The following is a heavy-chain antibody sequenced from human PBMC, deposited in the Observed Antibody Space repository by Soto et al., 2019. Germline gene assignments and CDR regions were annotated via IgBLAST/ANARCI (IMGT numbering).Heavy chain of an antibody. D-gene: IGHD4-17*01. V-gene: IGHV3-30-3*01. J-gene: IGHJ3*02. CDR3: ARGQGGDGSRPAPDAFDI. Sequence: QVQLVESGGGVVQPGRSLRLSCAASGFTFSSYAMHWVRQAPGKGLEWVAVISYDGSNKYYADSVKGRFTISRDNSKNTLYLQMNSLRAEDTAVYYCARGQGGDGSRPAPDAFDIWGQGTMVTVSS. CDR2: ISYDGSNK. CDR1: GFTFSSYA.